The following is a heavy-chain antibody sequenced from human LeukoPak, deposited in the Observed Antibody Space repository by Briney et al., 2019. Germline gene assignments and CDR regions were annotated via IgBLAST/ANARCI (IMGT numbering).Heavy chain of an antibody. J-gene: IGHJ4*02. CDR3: AKGTYYDFWSGYYS. Sequence: PGGSLRLSCAASGFTFSSYAMSWVRQAPGKGLEWVSAISGSGGSTYYADSVKGRFTISRDNSKNTLYLQMNSLRAEDTAVYYCAKGTYYDFWSGYYSWGQGTLVTVSS. CDR1: GFTFSSYA. CDR2: ISGSGGST. D-gene: IGHD3-3*01. V-gene: IGHV3-23*01.